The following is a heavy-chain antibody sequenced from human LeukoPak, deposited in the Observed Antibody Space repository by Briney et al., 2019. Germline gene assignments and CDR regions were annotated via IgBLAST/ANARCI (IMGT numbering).Heavy chain of an antibody. Sequence: GGSLTLSCAASASSFSSHAMCWARHDRGEGLEWVSSIDISGGSTYYADSVQGRFTISRDNSKNTLYLQMNSLRAEDTALYYCANEVRPNDYWGQGTLVTVSS. D-gene: IGHD1-1*01. CDR2: IDISGGST. J-gene: IGHJ4*02. CDR1: ASSFSSHA. CDR3: ANEVRPNDY. V-gene: IGHV3-23*01.